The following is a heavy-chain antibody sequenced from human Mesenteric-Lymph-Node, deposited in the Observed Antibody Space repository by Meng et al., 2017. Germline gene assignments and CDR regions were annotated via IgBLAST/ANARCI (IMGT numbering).Heavy chain of an antibody. CDR3: ASNGGGSDY. D-gene: IGHD4-23*01. CDR1: RFTVSSYS. V-gene: IGHV3-21*01. CDR2: ITSSGRYI. Sequence: EVQLVESGGGVVKPGGSLRLCCAAARFTVSSYSMNWVRQAAGKGLEWVSSITSSGRYIYYADSVKGRFTISRDNAKNSLYLQMNSLRVEDTAVYYCASNGGGSDYWGQGTLVTVSS. J-gene: IGHJ4*02.